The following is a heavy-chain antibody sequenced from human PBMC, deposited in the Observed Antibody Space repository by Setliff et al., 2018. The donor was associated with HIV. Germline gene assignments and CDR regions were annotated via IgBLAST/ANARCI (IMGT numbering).Heavy chain of an antibody. D-gene: IGHD6-13*01. CDR2: IFYSGHT. CDR1: GGSFSSYK. J-gene: IGHJ4*02. V-gene: IGHV4-34*12. Sequence: SETLSLTCAVYGGSFSSYKWNWIRQPPGKGLEWIGNIFYSGHTFYNPSLRSRVTISVDTSKNQFSLKLSSVTAADTAVYYCARGVAAAGLWGQGTLVTVSS. CDR3: ARGVAAAGL.